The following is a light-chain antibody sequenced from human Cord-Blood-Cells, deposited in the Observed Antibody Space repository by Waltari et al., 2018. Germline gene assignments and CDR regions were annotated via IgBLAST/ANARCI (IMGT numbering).Light chain of an antibody. CDR2: DAS. CDR3: CSYAGSYTFVV. V-gene: IGLV2-11*01. CDR1: SSDVGGSNY. J-gene: IGLJ2*01. Sequence: QSALTQPRSVSGSPGPSVTISCTGTSSDVGGSNYVSCYQQHPGKVPKLMIYDASKRPSGVPDRFSGSKAGNTASLTISGLQAEDEAYYYCCSYAGSYTFVVFGGGTKLTVL.